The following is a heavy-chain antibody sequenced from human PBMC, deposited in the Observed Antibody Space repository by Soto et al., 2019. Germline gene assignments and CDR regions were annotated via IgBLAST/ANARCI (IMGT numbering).Heavy chain of an antibody. J-gene: IGHJ6*02. CDR3: ARSSLRGLYYYYGMDV. CDR1: GGSISSSSYY. V-gene: IGHV4-39*01. Sequence: SETLSLTCTVSGGSISSSSYYWGWIRQPPGKGLEWIGSIYYSGSTYYNPSLKSRVTISVDTSKNQFSLKLSSVTAADTAVYYCARSSLRGLYYYYGMDVWGQGTTVTVSS. CDR2: IYYSGST.